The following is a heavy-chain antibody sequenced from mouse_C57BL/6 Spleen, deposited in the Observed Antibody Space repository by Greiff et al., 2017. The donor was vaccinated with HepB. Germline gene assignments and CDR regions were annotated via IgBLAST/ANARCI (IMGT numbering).Heavy chain of an antibody. CDR1: GYTFTSYW. CDR2: INPSSGYT. CDR3: ARKSIATDEDYDV. V-gene: IGHV1-7*01. D-gene: IGHD1-1*01. Sequence: VQLQQSGAELAKPGASVKLSCKASGYTFTSYWMHWVTQRPGQGLEWIGYINPSSGYTKYNQKFKDKATLTADKSSSTAYMQLSSLTYEDSAVYYCARKSIATDEDYDVWGTATTVTVSS. J-gene: IGHJ1*03.